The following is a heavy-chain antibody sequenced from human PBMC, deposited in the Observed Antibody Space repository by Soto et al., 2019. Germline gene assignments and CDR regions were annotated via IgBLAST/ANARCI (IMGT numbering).Heavy chain of an antibody. J-gene: IGHJ6*02. CDR2: ISFDGSNE. CDR1: GFTFSDYA. D-gene: IGHD4-17*01. Sequence: AGGSLRLSGAASGFTFSDYAMHWVRQAPGRGLEWVAIISFDGSNEHYADSVQGRFTISRDNSENTLYLQMNSLRADDTAVYYCARPAATVIFYSGMDVWGQGTTVTVSS. CDR3: ARPAATVIFYSGMDV. V-gene: IGHV3-30-3*01.